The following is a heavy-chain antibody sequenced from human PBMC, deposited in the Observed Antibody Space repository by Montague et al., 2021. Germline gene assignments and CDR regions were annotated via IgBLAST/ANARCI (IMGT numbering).Heavy chain of an antibody. CDR1: GASISSHY. CDR2: THFNGNT. J-gene: IGHJ5*02. CDR3: VLGSTGKFHP. D-gene: IGHD5/OR15-5a*01. Sequence: SETLSLTCTVSGASISSHYWSWIRQPPGKGLKWIAYTHFNGNTNYNPSLMSRVTISVDTSKNLLSLKLTSVTAADTAVYYCVLGSTGKFHPWGQGTLVTVSS. V-gene: IGHV4-59*11.